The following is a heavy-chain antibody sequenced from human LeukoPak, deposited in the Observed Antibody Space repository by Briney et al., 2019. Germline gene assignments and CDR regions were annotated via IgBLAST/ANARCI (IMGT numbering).Heavy chain of an antibody. D-gene: IGHD3-9*01. V-gene: IGHV4-38-2*02. Sequence: SETLSLTCAVSGYSISSGYYWGWIRQPPGKGLEWIGSIYHSGSIYYNPSLKSRVTISVDTSKNQFSLKLSSVTAADTAVYYCARDRGLFYDILTGYLNWFDPWGQGTLVTVSS. CDR1: GYSISSGYY. CDR2: IYHSGSI. J-gene: IGHJ5*02. CDR3: ARDRGLFYDILTGYLNWFDP.